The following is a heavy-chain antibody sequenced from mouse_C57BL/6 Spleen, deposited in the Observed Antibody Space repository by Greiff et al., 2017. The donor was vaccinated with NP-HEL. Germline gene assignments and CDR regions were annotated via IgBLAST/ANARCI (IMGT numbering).Heavy chain of an antibody. J-gene: IGHJ4*01. CDR3: AEGGSYYAMDY. V-gene: IGHV3-6*01. CDR1: GYSITSGYY. Sequence: EESGPGLVKPSQSLSLTCSVTGYSITSGYYWNWIRQFPGNKLEWMGYISYDGSNNYNPSLKNRISITRDTSKNQFCLKLNSVTTEDTATYYCAEGGSYYAMDYWGQGTSVTVSS. CDR2: ISYDGSN.